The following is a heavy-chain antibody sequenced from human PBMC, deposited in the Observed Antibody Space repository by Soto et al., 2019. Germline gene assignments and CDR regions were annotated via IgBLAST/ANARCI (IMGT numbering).Heavy chain of an antibody. CDR1: GYTFTSYG. D-gene: IGHD3-3*01. Sequence: EASVKVSFKASGYTFTSYGISWVRQAPGQGLEWMGWISAYNGNTNYAQKLQGRVTMTTDTSTSTAYMELRSLRSDDTAVYYCARDMVKYYDFWSGYYNSLSFDIWGQGTMVTVSS. CDR3: ARDMVKYYDFWSGYYNSLSFDI. V-gene: IGHV1-18*01. J-gene: IGHJ3*02. CDR2: ISAYNGNT.